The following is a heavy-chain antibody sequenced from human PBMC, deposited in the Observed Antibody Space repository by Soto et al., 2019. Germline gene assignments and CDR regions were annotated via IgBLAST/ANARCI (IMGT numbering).Heavy chain of an antibody. Sequence: SETLSLTCTVSGGSISSGDYYWSWLRQPPGKGLEWIGYIYYSGSTYYNPSLKSRVTISEDTSKSQFSLKVNSMTAADTAVYYCARYRREAVAGYTLDNWGQGILVTVSS. CDR3: ARYRREAVAGYTLDN. CDR1: GGSISSGDYY. V-gene: IGHV4-30-4*01. D-gene: IGHD6-13*01. J-gene: IGHJ4*02. CDR2: IYYSGST.